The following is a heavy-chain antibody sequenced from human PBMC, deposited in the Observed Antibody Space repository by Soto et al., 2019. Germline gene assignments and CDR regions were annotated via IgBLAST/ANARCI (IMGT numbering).Heavy chain of an antibody. CDR2: IRSKAYGGTT. CDR1: GFTFGDYA. V-gene: IGHV3-49*03. CDR3: TREGCGGDCYDNYYMDV. D-gene: IGHD2-21*01. J-gene: IGHJ6*03. Sequence: GGSLRLSCTASGFTFGDYAMSWFRQAPGKGLEWVGFIRSKAYGGTTEYAASVKGRFTISRDDSKSIAYLQMNSLKTEDTAVYYCTREGCGGDCYDNYYMDVWGKGTTVTVSS.